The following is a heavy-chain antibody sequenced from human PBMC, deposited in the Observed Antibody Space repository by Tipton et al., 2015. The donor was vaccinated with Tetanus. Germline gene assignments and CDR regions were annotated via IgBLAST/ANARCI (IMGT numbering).Heavy chain of an antibody. V-gene: IGHV4-39*07. D-gene: IGHD5-18*01. CDR2: IYYSGST. CDR1: GGSISGSSYY. CDR3: ARAPYTSPGKYYFDY. J-gene: IGHJ4*02. Sequence: TLSLTCSVSGGSISGSSYYWSWIRQPPGKALEWIGSIYYSGSTFYHPSLQSRVTISVDTSKNQFSLSLRFGSAADTAVYYCARAPYTSPGKYYFDYWGQGILVTVSS.